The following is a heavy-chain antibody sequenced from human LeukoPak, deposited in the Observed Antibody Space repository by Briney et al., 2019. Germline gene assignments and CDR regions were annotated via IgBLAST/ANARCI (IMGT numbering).Heavy chain of an antibody. CDR1: GYTFTGYY. D-gene: IGHD1-14*01. CDR2: INAGNGNT. V-gene: IGHV1-3*01. J-gene: IGHJ4*02. CDR3: ARERNSGSSYDY. Sequence: ASVKVSCKASGYTFTGYYMHWVRRAPGQRLEWMGWINAGNGNTKYSQKFQGRVTITRDTSASTAYMELSSLRSEDTAVYYCARERNSGSSYDYWGQGTLVTVSS.